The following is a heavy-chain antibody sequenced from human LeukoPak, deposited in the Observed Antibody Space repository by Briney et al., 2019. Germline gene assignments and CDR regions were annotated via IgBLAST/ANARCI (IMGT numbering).Heavy chain of an antibody. J-gene: IGHJ6*02. CDR1: GGSFSTGSYY. CDR2: IFTTGST. V-gene: IGHV4-61*02. CDR3: VRTTVAGPDYNGMDV. D-gene: IGHD6-19*01. Sequence: PSETLSLTCTVSGGSFSTGSYYWSWIREPAGKGLEWIGRIFTTGSTNYNPSLKSRVTISVDTSKNQFSLKLSSVTAADTAVYYCVRTTVAGPDYNGMDVWGQGTTVTVSS.